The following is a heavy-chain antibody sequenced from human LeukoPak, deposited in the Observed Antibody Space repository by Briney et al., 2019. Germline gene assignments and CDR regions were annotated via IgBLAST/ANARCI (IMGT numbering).Heavy chain of an antibody. D-gene: IGHD6-13*01. V-gene: IGHV3-7*01. CDR3: ARNIESIAAAGRRYFQH. Sequence: GGSLRLSCVASRFTLSSYLMSWVRQAPGKGLEWVANIKQDGSEKYYVDAVKGRFTISRDNAKNSLYLQMNSLRAEDTAVYYCARNIESIAAAGRRYFQHWGQGTLVTVSS. J-gene: IGHJ1*01. CDR1: RFTLSSYL. CDR2: IKQDGSEK.